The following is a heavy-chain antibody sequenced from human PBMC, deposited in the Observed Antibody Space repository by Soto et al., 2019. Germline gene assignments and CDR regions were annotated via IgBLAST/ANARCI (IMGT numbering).Heavy chain of an antibody. V-gene: IGHV1-46*03. CDR1: GYTFTSYY. Sequence: ASVKVSCKASGYTFTSYYMPWVRQAPGQGLEWMGIINPSGGSTSCAQKFQGRVTMTRDTSTSTVYMELSSLRSEDTAVYYCAFYYGSGSAPRLLDYYYYGMDGWGQGTTVTGSS. J-gene: IGHJ6*02. CDR2: INPSGGST. CDR3: AFYYGSGSAPRLLDYYYYGMDG. D-gene: IGHD3-10*01.